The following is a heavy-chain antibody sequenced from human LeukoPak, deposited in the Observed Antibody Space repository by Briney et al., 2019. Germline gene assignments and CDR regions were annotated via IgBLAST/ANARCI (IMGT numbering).Heavy chain of an antibody. CDR3: ARLTADGRLYFVD. CDR1: CFAVNSNY. J-gene: IGHJ4*02. Sequence: GVCLRLSCAASCFAVNSNYLISVRQGSGKGLEWVSSLYNTCITFYANSAKCRFSISRDTSKNTLFLQMNSLRAEDTAVYYCARLTADGRLYFVDWGPGTLVTVSS. V-gene: IGHV3-53*01. D-gene: IGHD6-13*01. CDR2: LYNTCIT.